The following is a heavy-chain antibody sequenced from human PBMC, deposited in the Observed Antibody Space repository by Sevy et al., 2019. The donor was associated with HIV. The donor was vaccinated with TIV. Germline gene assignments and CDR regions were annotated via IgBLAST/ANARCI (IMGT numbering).Heavy chain of an antibody. D-gene: IGHD6-19*01. CDR1: GFTFSSSA. CDR3: AKLIAVAGRNFDY. J-gene: IGHJ4*02. Sequence: GGSLRLSCAASGFTFSSSAMTWVRQAPGKGLEWVSAITSNGGSTFYADSVKGRFTISRDNSKNTLYLQMNSLRAEDTAVYYCAKLIAVAGRNFDYWGQGTLVTVSS. CDR2: ITSNGGST. V-gene: IGHV3-23*01.